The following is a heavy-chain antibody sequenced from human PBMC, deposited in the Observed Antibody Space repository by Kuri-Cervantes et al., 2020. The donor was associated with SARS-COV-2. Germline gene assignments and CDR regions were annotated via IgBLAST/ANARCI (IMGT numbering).Heavy chain of an antibody. D-gene: IGHD6-19*01. V-gene: IGHV3-66*02. CDR1: GFTVSSNY. CDR2: IYSGGST. Sequence: GESLKISCAASGFTVSSNYMSWVRQAPGKGLEWVSAIYSGGSTYYADSVKGRFTISRDNSKNTLYLQMNSLRAGDTAVYYCARDQGAHIAVAVVFDYWGQGTLVTVSS. J-gene: IGHJ4*02. CDR3: ARDQGAHIAVAVVFDY.